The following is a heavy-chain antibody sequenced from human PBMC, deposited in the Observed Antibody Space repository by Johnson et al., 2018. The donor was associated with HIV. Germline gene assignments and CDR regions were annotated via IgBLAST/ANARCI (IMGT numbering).Heavy chain of an antibody. CDR3: AARIAVADDDAFDI. V-gene: IGHV3-30*02. CDR2: IRYDGSNK. CDR1: GFTFSSYG. J-gene: IGHJ3*02. Sequence: QMLLVESGGGVVQPGRSLRLSCAASGFTFSSYGMHWVRQAPGKGLEWVAVIRYDGSNKYYADSVKGRFTISRDNSKNTLYLQMNSLRAEDTAVYYCAARIAVADDDAFDIWGQGTMVTVSS. D-gene: IGHD6-19*01.